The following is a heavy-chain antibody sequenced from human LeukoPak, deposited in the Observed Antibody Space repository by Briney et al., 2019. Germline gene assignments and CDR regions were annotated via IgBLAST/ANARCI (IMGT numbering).Heavy chain of an antibody. J-gene: IGHJ4*02. CDR3: ARAPSGWNFDC. D-gene: IGHD6-19*01. Sequence: PGGSLRLSCAASGITVGSSYMSWVRRAPGKGLGWVSAIYSGGATYYVDSAKGRFTISRDNSKNTLYLQMNSLRVEDTAVYYCARAPSGWNFDCWGQGALVTVST. CDR2: IYSGGAT. CDR1: GITVGSSY. V-gene: IGHV3-66*01.